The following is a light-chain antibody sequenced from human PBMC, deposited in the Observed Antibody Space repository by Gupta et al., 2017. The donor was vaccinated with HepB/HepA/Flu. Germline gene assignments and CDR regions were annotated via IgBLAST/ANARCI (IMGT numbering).Light chain of an antibody. CDR3: NSDTRSKRWL. J-gene: IGLJ2*01. CDR2: DVN. CDR1: SSDIGAYYY. Sequence: QSALAQPASVSGSPGQSSTIPCTGPSSDIGAYYYVSWYQHPPGTAPNRRIYDVNRRPSGVSSRVAASKSGTTASLPISGLQAEDEAYDDSNSDTRSKRWLFGGGPKLTVL. V-gene: IGLV2-14*03.